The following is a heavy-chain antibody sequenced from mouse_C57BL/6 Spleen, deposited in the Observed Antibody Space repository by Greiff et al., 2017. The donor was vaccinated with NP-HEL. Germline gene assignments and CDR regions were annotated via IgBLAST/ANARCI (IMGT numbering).Heavy chain of an antibody. CDR1: GYTFTSYW. Sequence: QVQLQQPGAELVKPGASVKLSCKASGYTFTSYWMHWVKQRPGQGLEWIGMIHPNSGSTNYNEKFKSKATLTVDKSSSTAYMQLSSLTSEDSAVYYCARKSYYDDAMDYWGQGTSVTVSS. J-gene: IGHJ4*01. CDR2: IHPNSGST. V-gene: IGHV1-64*01. CDR3: ARKSYYDDAMDY. D-gene: IGHD2-4*01.